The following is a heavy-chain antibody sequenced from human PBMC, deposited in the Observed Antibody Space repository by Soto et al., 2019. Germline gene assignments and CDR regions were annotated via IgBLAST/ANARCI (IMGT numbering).Heavy chain of an antibody. J-gene: IGHJ5*02. CDR3: ARSDWFDP. Sequence: LRLSCAASGFTFSTYWMHWVRQAPGKGLVWVSRIKSDGSSTTYADSVKGRFTISRDNAKNTLYLQMNSLRVEDTAVYYCARSDWFDPWGQGTLVTVSS. CDR2: IKSDGSST. CDR1: GFTFSTYW. V-gene: IGHV3-74*01.